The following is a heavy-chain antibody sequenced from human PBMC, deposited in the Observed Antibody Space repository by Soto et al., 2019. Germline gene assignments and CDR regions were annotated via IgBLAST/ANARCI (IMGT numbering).Heavy chain of an antibody. Sequence: QVQLVESGGGVAQPERSLRLSCATSGFTFSDFGMHWVRQAPGKGLEWVAAISADGSDKYYLGSVQGRFTISRDNTKNALYLQLNSLRTEDTAVYYCAKGTAVARQHFANWGQGTLVTVSS. V-gene: IGHV3-30*18. J-gene: IGHJ4*02. CDR3: AKGTAVARQHFAN. CDR2: ISADGSDK. CDR1: GFTFSDFG. D-gene: IGHD6-19*01.